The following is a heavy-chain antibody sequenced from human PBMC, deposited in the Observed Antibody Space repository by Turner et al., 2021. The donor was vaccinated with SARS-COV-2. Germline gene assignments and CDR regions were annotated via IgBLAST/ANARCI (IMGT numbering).Heavy chain of an antibody. CDR1: GFTFSRYG. J-gene: IGHJ6*02. CDR2: IADDGSNK. Sequence: HVQLVESGGGVVQPGRSLRLSCAASGFTFSRYGMHWVRQAPGKGLEWVAVIADDGSNKYYADYVKGRFIISRDNSKNTLDLQMNSLRAEDTAVYYWAKGAAPYYYHDYGMDVWGQGTTVTVSS. V-gene: IGHV3-30*18. CDR3: AKGAAPYYYHDYGMDV. D-gene: IGHD2-15*01.